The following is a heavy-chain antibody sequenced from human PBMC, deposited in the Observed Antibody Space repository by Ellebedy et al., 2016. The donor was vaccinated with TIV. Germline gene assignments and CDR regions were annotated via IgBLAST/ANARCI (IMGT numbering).Heavy chain of an antibody. Sequence: ASVKVSXXASGGTFSSYGISWVRQAPEQGLEWVGGIIPIFGTADYAQKFRGRVTITANESTSTACMELSSLTSEDTAVYYCAKGPVRVVTAAYYYYGMDVWGQGTTVTVSS. CDR1: GGTFSSYG. D-gene: IGHD2-21*02. CDR3: AKGPVRVVTAAYYYYGMDV. V-gene: IGHV1-69*13. J-gene: IGHJ6*02. CDR2: IIPIFGTA.